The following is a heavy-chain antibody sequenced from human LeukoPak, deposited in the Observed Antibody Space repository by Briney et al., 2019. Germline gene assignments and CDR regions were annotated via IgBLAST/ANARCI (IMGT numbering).Heavy chain of an antibody. CDR3: ARGVIAAGGNDFDY. CDR2: IYYSGST. CDR1: GGSISSSSYY. Sequence: SETLSLTCTVCGGSISSSSYYWGWIRQPPGKGLEWIGSIYYSGSTYYNPSLKSRVTISVDTSKNQFSLKLSSVTAADTAVYYCARGVIAAGGNDFDYWGQGTLVTVSS. D-gene: IGHD6-13*01. J-gene: IGHJ4*02. V-gene: IGHV4-39*07.